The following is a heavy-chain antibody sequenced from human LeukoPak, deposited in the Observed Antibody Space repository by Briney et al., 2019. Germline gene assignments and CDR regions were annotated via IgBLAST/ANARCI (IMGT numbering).Heavy chain of an antibody. CDR2: MNPNSGNT. CDR3: AATPTIAAAGIIGIDY. V-gene: IGHV1-8*01. D-gene: IGHD6-13*01. Sequence: ASVKVSCKASGYTFTSYDINWVRQATGQGLEWMGWMNPNSGNTGYAQKFQGRVTMTRNTSISTAHMELSSLRSEDTAVYYCAATPTIAAAGIIGIDYWGQGTLVTVSS. J-gene: IGHJ4*02. CDR1: GYTFTSYD.